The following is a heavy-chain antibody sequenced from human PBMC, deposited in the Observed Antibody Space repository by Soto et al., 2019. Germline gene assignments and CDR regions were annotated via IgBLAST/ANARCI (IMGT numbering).Heavy chain of an antibody. Sequence: GGSLRLSCAASGFTFSSYSMNWVRQAPGKGPEWVSYISSSSSTIYYADSVKGRFTISRDNAKNSLYLQMNSLRAEDTAVYYCARDRPYYDILTGQFDYWGQGTLVTVSS. CDR1: GFTFSSYS. D-gene: IGHD3-9*01. CDR3: ARDRPYYDILTGQFDY. J-gene: IGHJ4*02. V-gene: IGHV3-48*01. CDR2: ISSSSSTI.